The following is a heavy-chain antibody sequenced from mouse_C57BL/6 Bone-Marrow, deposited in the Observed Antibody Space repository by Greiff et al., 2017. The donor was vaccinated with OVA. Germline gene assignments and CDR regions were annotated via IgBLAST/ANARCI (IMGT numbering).Heavy chain of an antibody. V-gene: IGHV5-4*03. CDR3: ARGYKGAMDY. CDR1: GFTFSSYA. Sequence: EVKLMESGGGLVKPGGSLKLSCAASGFTFSSYAMSWVRQTPEKSLEWVATISDGGSYTYYPDNVKGRFTISRDNAKNNLYLQMSHLKSEDTAMYYCARGYKGAMDYWGQGTSVTVSS. CDR2: ISDGGSYT. D-gene: IGHD1-2*01. J-gene: IGHJ4*01.